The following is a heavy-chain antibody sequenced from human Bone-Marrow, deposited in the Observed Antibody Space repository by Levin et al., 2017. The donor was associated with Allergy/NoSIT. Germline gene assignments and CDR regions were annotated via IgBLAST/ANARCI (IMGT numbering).Heavy chain of an antibody. Sequence: SETLSLTCTVSGASISSNDYYWSWIRQPPGKGLEWIGYIYSSGNTHYNPSLKSRVTMSLDASKNQISLKLNSVTAADTAVYYCARDRDYYDSSGYDIVYYGMDVGGQGTTVTVSS. CDR3: ARDRDYYDSSGYDIVYYGMDV. J-gene: IGHJ6*02. CDR2: IYSSGNT. V-gene: IGHV4-30-4*01. CDR1: GASISSNDYY. D-gene: IGHD3-22*01.